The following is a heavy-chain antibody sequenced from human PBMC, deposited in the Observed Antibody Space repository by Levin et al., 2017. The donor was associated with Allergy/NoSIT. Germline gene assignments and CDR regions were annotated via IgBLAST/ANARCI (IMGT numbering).Heavy chain of an antibody. D-gene: IGHD3-16*01. J-gene: IGHJ6*02. CDR2: ISVSGDTT. CDR3: ARSPSDFLGGYGMDV. V-gene: IGHV3-23*01. CDR1: GFTFSAFV. Sequence: RAGGSLRLSCAASGFTFSAFVVNWVRQAPGKGLEWVSVISVSGDTTFYADSVQGRFTMSRDNSKNTLFLQMDSLRVEDTAIYYCARSPSDFLGGYGMDVWGQGTTVAVSS.